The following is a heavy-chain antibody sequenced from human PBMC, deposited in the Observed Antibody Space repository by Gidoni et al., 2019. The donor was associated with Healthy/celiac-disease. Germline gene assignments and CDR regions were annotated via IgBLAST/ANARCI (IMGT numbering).Heavy chain of an antibody. V-gene: IGHV4-39*01. D-gene: IGHD6-19*01. J-gene: IGHJ4*02. CDR3: ARAPEGLAINEVDY. Sequence: RSIYYSGSTYYNPSLKSRVTISVDTSKNQFSLKLSSVTAADTAVYYCARAPEGLAINEVDYWGQGTLVTVSS. CDR2: IYYSGST.